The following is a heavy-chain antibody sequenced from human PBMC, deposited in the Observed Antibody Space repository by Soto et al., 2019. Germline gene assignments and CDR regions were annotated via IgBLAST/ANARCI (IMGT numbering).Heavy chain of an antibody. Sequence: GGSLRLSCAASGFTFSSCAMNWVRQAPGKGLEWVSTISGSGESTYYADSVKGRFTISRDNSKNTLYLQMNSLRAEDTAVYYCAKDRIVVVVAATGPFYGMDVWGQGTTVTVS. V-gene: IGHV3-23*01. CDR3: AKDRIVVVVAATGPFYGMDV. CDR1: GFTFSSCA. D-gene: IGHD2-15*01. J-gene: IGHJ6*02. CDR2: ISGSGEST.